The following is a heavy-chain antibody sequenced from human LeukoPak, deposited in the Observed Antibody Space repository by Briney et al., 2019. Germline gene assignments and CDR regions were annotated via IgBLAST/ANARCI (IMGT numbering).Heavy chain of an antibody. CDR2: TYYSSKWYN. CDR3: ARDSSFRFDY. V-gene: IGHV6-1*01. J-gene: IGHJ4*02. CDR1: GDSVSSNSAG. Sequence: SQTLSLTCAISGDSVSSNSAGWNWIRQSPSTGLEWLGRTYYSSKWYNNYAVFVKSRVTINPDTSKNQFSLQLKSVTPEDTAVYYCARDSSFRFDYWGQGTLVTVSS.